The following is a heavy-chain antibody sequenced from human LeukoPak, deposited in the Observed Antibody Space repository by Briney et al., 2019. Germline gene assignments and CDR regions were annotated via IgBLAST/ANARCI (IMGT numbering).Heavy chain of an antibody. CDR2: IPYDGNSE. D-gene: IGHD5-24*01. CDR1: GFIFSNYA. CDR3: ARSRDGYNSDAFDI. V-gene: IGHV3-30*02. Sequence: PGGSLRLSCAASGFIFSNYAMHWVRQAPGKGLEWVAFIPYDGNSEYYADSVKGRFTISRDNSKNTLYLQMNSLRAEDTAVYYCARSRDGYNSDAFDIWGQGTMVTVSS. J-gene: IGHJ3*02.